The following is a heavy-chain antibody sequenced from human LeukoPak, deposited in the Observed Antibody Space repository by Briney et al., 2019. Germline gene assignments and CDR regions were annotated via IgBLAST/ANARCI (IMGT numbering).Heavy chain of an antibody. D-gene: IGHD6-13*01. CDR1: GYTFTGYY. Sequence: ASVKVSCKASGYTFTGYYMHWVRQAPGQGLEWMGWINPNSGGTNYAQKFQGRVTMTRDTSISTAYMELSRLRSDDTAVYYCARGRLLIKSIAAAHWFDPWGQGTLVTVSS. CDR2: INPNSGGT. V-gene: IGHV1-2*02. CDR3: ARGRLLIKSIAAAHWFDP. J-gene: IGHJ5*02.